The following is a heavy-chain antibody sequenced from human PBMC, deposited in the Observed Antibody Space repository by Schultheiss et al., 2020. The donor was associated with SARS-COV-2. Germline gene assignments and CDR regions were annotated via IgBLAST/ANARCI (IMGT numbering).Heavy chain of an antibody. CDR1: GGSISTYY. CDR3: ARMYSSSSSDYFDS. Sequence: SETLSLTCSVSGGSISTYYWSWIRQSPGKGLEWIGSVSYSGSAFYNPSLRSRVTLSVDTSKNQFSLSLSSVTAADTAVYYCARMYSSSSSDYFDSWGQGTLVTVSS. CDR2: VSYSGSA. V-gene: IGHV4-59*04. J-gene: IGHJ4*02. D-gene: IGHD6-6*01.